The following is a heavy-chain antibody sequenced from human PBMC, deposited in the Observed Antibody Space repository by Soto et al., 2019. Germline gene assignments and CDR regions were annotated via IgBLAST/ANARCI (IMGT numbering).Heavy chain of an antibody. D-gene: IGHD1-26*01. CDR2: IWDDGSNK. CDR3: ARGGGSGSSVVGYYYYTLDV. CDR1: GFTFSTYG. Sequence: QVQLVESGGGVVQPGRSLRLSCTASGFTFSTYGMHWVRQAPGKGLEWVTVIWDDGSNKYYADSVKGRFTISRDNSKNTLYLQMNSLRADDTAVYYCARGGGSGSSVVGYYYYTLDVWGQGTTVTVSS. J-gene: IGHJ6*02. V-gene: IGHV3-33*01.